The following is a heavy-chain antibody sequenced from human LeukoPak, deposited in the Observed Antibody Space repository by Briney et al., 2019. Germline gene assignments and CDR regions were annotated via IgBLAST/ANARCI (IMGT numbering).Heavy chain of an antibody. CDR3: ASAPRYSSSWPNNWFDP. D-gene: IGHD6-13*01. V-gene: IGHV1-69*13. CDR1: GGTFSSYA. Sequence: SVKVSCKASGGTFSSYAIGWVRQAPGQGLEWMGGIIPIFGTANYAQKFQGRVTITADESTSTAYMELSSLRSEDTAVYFCASAPRYSSSWPNNWFDPWGQGTLVTVSS. J-gene: IGHJ5*02. CDR2: IIPIFGTA.